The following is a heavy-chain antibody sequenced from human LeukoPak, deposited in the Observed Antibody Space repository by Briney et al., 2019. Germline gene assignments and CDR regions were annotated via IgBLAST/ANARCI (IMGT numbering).Heavy chain of an antibody. CDR3: ARVDCSGGSCYSWFDY. CDR1: GFTFDDYA. D-gene: IGHD2-15*01. CDR2: ISWNSGSI. J-gene: IGHJ4*02. Sequence: GRSLRLSCAASGFTFDDYAMHWVRQAPGKGLEWVSGISWNSGSIGYADSVKGRFTISRDNAENSLYLQMNSLRAEDTAVYYCARVDCSGGSCYSWFDYWGQGTLVTVSP. V-gene: IGHV3-9*01.